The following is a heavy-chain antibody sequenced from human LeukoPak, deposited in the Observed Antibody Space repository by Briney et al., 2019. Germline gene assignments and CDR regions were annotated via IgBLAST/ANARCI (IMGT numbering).Heavy chain of an antibody. CDR2: IYYSGST. V-gene: IGHV4-59*01. CDR3: ARVSGGSSGWYGY. CDR1: GGSISSYY. Sequence: SETLTLTCTVSGGSISSYYWSWIRQPPGKGLEWIGYIYYSGSTNYNPSLKSRVTISVDTSKNQFSLKLSSVTAADTAVYYCARVSGGSSGWYGYWGQGTLVTVSS. D-gene: IGHD6-19*01. J-gene: IGHJ4*02.